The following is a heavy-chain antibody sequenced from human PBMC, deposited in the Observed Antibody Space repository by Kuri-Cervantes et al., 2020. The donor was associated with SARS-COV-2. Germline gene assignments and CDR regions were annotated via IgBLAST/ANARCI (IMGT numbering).Heavy chain of an antibody. CDR2: INPYNGNT. V-gene: IGHV1-18*01. CDR3: ARWTFGSGIYYSSFDY. D-gene: IGHD3-10*01. CDR1: GYTFKTYG. Sequence: ASVKVSCKASGYTFKTYGISWVRQAPGRGLEGMGYINPYNGNTNYAQIIQGRVTLTTDTSTNTAYMELRSLRSDDTAVYYCARWTFGSGIYYSSFDYWGQGTLVTVSS. J-gene: IGHJ4*02.